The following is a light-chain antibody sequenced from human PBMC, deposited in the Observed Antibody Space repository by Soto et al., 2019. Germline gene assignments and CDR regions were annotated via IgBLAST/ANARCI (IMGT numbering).Light chain of an antibody. CDR1: SSDVGGYNY. J-gene: IGLJ1*01. Sequence: QSALTQPASVSGSPGQSITISCTGTSSDVGGYNYVSWYQQHPGKAPKLMIYDVSNRPSGDSNRFSGSKSGNTASLTISGLQAEDEADYYCSSYTSSSTLLYVFGTGTKLTAL. CDR2: DVS. V-gene: IGLV2-14*01. CDR3: SSYTSSSTLLYV.